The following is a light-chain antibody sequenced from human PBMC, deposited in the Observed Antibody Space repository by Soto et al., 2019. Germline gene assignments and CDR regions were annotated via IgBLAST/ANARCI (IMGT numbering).Light chain of an antibody. Sequence: QSVLTQPPSVSAAPGQKVTISCSGSSSNIGNSYVSWYQQLPGTAPKLLIYDNNKRPSGIPDRFSDSKSGTSATLGITGFQTGDEADYYCGTWDSSLSAGVFGGGTKLTVL. CDR1: SSNIGNSY. CDR3: GTWDSSLSAGV. J-gene: IGLJ3*02. CDR2: DNN. V-gene: IGLV1-51*01.